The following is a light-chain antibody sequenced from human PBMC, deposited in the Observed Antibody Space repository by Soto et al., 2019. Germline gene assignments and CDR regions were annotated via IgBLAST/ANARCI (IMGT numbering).Light chain of an antibody. V-gene: IGLV1-40*01. Sequence: QSVLTQPPSVSGAPGQRVTISCTGSSSNIGAGYDVHWYQRLPGTAPKLVIYGNNNRPSGVPDRFSASKSGTSASLAVTGLQAEDEADYYCQSYDTSLRQFVFGTGTKLTVL. CDR1: SSNIGAGYD. J-gene: IGLJ1*01. CDR3: QSYDTSLRQFV. CDR2: GNN.